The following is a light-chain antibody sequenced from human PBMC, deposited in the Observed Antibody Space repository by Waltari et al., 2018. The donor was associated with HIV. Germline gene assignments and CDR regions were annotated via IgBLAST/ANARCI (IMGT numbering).Light chain of an antibody. Sequence: QSALTQPPSASGSPGQSVTISCTRTSSDVGSLKYVSWYQQHPGKAPKLMIYDVTKWPSGVPDRFSGSKSGNTASLTVSGLQAEDEADYYCSSYGGGNTVLFGGGTRLTVL. CDR3: SSYGGGNTVL. V-gene: IGLV2-8*01. J-gene: IGLJ3*02. CDR2: DVT. CDR1: SSDVGSLKY.